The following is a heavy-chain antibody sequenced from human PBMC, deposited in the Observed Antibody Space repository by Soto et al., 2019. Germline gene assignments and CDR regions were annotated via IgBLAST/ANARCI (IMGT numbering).Heavy chain of an antibody. CDR3: ARGQEGVVATH. V-gene: IGHV4-34*01. D-gene: IGHD5-12*01. J-gene: IGHJ4*01. CDR2: VKDGGHT. CDR1: GGSLSGYY. Sequence: QVQLQQWGAGLLKPSETLSLKCAVTGGSLSGYYWSWIRQPPGKGLEWIGEVKDGGHTNYSPSLRGRVTISSATSNNQFSRRLNSVTAADTGVYYCARGQEGVVATHWDHGSLVTVSS.